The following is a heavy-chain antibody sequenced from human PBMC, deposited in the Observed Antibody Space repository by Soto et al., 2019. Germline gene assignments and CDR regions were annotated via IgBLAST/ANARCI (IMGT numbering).Heavy chain of an antibody. J-gene: IGHJ4*02. CDR3: ARTAQKVTAFDY. CDR1: GYTFTSYY. V-gene: IGHV1-46*01. D-gene: IGHD4-4*01. Sequence: QVQLVQSGAEVKKPGASVKVSCKASGYTFTSYYMHWVRQAPGQGLEWMGIINPSGGSTSYAQKFQGRVTMTRDTSTSTVYRELSSLRSEDTAVYYCARTAQKVTAFDYWGQGTLVTVSS. CDR2: INPSGGST.